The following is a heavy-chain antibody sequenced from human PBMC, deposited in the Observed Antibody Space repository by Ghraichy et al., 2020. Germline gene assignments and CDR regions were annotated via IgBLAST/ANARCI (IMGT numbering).Heavy chain of an antibody. CDR1: GFTFDDYA. Sequence: GGSLRLSCAASGFTFDDYAMHWVRQAPGKGLEWVSLISGDGGSTYYADSVKGRFTISRDNSKNSLYLQMNSLRTEDTALYYCAKDIASTAMVEWPYYYYGMDVWGQGTTVTVSS. CDR3: AKDIASTAMVEWPYYYYGMDV. D-gene: IGHD5-18*01. V-gene: IGHV3-43*02. J-gene: IGHJ6*02. CDR2: ISGDGGST.